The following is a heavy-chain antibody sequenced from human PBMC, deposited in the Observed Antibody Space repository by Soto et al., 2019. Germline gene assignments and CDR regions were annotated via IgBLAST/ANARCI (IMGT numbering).Heavy chain of an antibody. CDR3: AHSPYNHSSYYFDY. J-gene: IGHJ4*02. CDR1: GFSLSTSGVG. Sequence: QITLKESGPTLVKPTQTLTLTCTFSGFSLSTSGVGVGWIRQPQGEALEWLALIYWDGDKRNSPSLKSRLTITRDTSKNQVVLTMTNMDPVDTATYYCAHSPYNHSSYYFDYWGQGTPVTVSS. V-gene: IGHV2-5*02. CDR2: IYWDGDK. D-gene: IGHD1-20*01.